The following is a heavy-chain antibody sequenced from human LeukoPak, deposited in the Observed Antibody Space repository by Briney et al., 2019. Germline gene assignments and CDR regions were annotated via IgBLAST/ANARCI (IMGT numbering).Heavy chain of an antibody. V-gene: IGHV1-46*01. Sequence: GASVKVSCKASGYTFTSYYMHWVRQAPGQGLEWMGIINPSGGSTSYAQKFQGRVTMTRDMSTSTVYMELSSLRSEDTAVYYCARVSGHSSGWYVFDYWGQGTLVTVSS. CDR2: INPSGGST. J-gene: IGHJ4*02. D-gene: IGHD6-19*01. CDR3: ARVSGHSSGWYVFDY. CDR1: GYTFTSYY.